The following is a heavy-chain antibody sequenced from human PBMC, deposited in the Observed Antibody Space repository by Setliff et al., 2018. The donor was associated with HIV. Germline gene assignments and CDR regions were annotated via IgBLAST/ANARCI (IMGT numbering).Heavy chain of an antibody. CDR2: IYTSGST. V-gene: IGHV4-4*07. Sequence: NPSETLSLTCSVSGGSISSYYWTWIRQPAGKGLEWIGRIYTSGSTNYNPALKSRLSMSIDTSKNHFSLRLTSVTAADTAVYYCARDLPELTGRSFDPWGQGIQVTVSS. CDR1: GGSISSYY. CDR3: ARDLPELTGRSFDP. J-gene: IGHJ5*02. D-gene: IGHD7-27*01.